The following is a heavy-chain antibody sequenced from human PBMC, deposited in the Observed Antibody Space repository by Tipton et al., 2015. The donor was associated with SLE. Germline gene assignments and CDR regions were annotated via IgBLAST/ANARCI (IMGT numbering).Heavy chain of an antibody. CDR2: IYTSGST. Sequence: LRLSCTVSGGSISSYYWSWIRQPPGKGLAWAGYIYTSGSTNYNPSLKSRVTISVDTSKNQFSLKLSSVTAADTAVYYCAGGAARLPHPYDYGMDVWGQGTTVTVSS. D-gene: IGHD2-15*01. V-gene: IGHV4-4*08. J-gene: IGHJ6*02. CDR1: GGSISSYY. CDR3: AGGAARLPHPYDYGMDV.